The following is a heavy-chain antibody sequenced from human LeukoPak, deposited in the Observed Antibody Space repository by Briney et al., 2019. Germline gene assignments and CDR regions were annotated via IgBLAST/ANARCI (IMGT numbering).Heavy chain of an antibody. D-gene: IGHD6-13*01. Sequence: SETLSLTCTVSGGSISSYYWSWIRQPAGKGLEWIGRIYSTRSTNCNPSLKSRVTMSVDTSKNQFSLRLRSVTAADTAVYYCARQIASAGTAGFDFWGQGALVTVSS. CDR2: IYSTRST. V-gene: IGHV4-4*07. CDR1: GGSISSYY. J-gene: IGHJ4*02. CDR3: ARQIASAGTAGFDF.